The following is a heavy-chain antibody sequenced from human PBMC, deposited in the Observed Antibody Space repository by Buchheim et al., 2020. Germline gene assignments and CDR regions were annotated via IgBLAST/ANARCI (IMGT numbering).Heavy chain of an antibody. CDR3: AKSGSNTSYYYGMDV. D-gene: IGHD2-2*01. CDR2: ISYDGSSI. V-gene: IGHV3-30*18. J-gene: IGHJ6*02. Sequence: QVQLVESGGGVVQPGRSLRLPCAASGFTFDSYGIHWVRQAPGQGLEWVALISYDGSSIYNVDSVKGRFXIYRATSQHTLYLQLNSLGAEDTAVYYCAKSGSNTSYYYGMDVWGQGTT. CDR1: GFTFDSYG.